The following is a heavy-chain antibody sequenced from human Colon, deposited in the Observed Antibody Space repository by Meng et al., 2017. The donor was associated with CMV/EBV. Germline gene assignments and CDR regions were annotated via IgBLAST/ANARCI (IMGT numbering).Heavy chain of an antibody. CDR3: AKDRVKRQLLFPHD. Sequence: GESLKISCEGSGFTFGDYTMHWVRQAPGKGLEWVSLITSGGSSTYYADSFKGRFTVSRDNNKNLLFLHMNSLTSEDTALYYCAKDRVKRQLLFPHDWGQGTRVTVSS. V-gene: IGHV3-43*01. CDR2: ITSGGSST. D-gene: IGHD2-21*02. J-gene: IGHJ1*01. CDR1: GFTFGDYT.